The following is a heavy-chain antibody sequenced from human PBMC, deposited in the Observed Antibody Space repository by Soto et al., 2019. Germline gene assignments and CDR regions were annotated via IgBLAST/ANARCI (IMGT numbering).Heavy chain of an antibody. CDR2: IYSGGST. V-gene: IGHV3-53*02. CDR1: GFTVSSNY. J-gene: IGHJ6*02. D-gene: IGHD2-15*01. Sequence: EVQLVETGGGLIQPGGSLRLSCAASGFTVSSNYMSWVRQAPGKGLEWVSVIYSGGSTYYADSVKGRFTISRDNSKNTLYLKRNSLRAEDTAVYYCARERIYCSGGSCYSYGMDVWGQGTTVTVSS. CDR3: ARERIYCSGGSCYSYGMDV.